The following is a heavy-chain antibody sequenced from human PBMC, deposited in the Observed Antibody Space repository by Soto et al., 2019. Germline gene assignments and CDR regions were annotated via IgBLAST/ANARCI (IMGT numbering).Heavy chain of an antibody. CDR1: GGSISSGGYS. Sequence: QLRLQESGSGLVKPSQTLSLTCAVSGGSISSGGYSWSWIRQPPGKGLEWIGYIYHSGSTYYNPSLKSRVTISVDRSKNQFSLKLSSVTSADTAVYYCARVPGPWGQGTLVTVSS. V-gene: IGHV4-30-2*01. J-gene: IGHJ5*02. CDR2: IYHSGST. CDR3: ARVPGP.